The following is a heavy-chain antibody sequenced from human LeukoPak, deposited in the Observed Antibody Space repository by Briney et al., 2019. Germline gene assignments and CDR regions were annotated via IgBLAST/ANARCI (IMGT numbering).Heavy chain of an antibody. D-gene: IGHD4-23*01. J-gene: IGHJ4*02. CDR2: ISGSGGST. CDR1: GFTFSSYA. Sequence: PGGSLRLSCAASGFTFSSYAMSWVRQAPGKGLEWVSAISGSGGSTYYADSVKGRFTISRDNSKNTLYLQMISLRAEDTAVYYCAKDVDYGGYYFDYWGQGTLVTVSS. CDR3: AKDVDYGGYYFDY. V-gene: IGHV3-23*01.